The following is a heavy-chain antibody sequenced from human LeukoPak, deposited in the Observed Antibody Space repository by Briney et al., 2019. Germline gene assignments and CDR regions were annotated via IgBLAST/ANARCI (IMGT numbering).Heavy chain of an antibody. J-gene: IGHJ3*02. CDR3: ARARSSWYDDAFDI. Sequence: ASVKVSCKASGYTFSNYGVSWVRQAPGQGLEWMGWISSYNGHTKYAQKFQGRVTMTRDTSISTAYMELSRLRSDDTAVYYCARARSSWYDDAFDIWGQGTMVTVSS. V-gene: IGHV1-18*01. CDR1: GYTFSNYG. D-gene: IGHD6-13*01. CDR2: ISSYNGHT.